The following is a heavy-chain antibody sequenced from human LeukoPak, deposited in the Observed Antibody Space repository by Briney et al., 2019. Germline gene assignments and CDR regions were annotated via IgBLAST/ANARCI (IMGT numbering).Heavy chain of an antibody. J-gene: IGHJ2*01. V-gene: IGHV1-2*02. CDR1: GYTFTAHY. D-gene: IGHD3-10*01. CDR2: IDPNSGGT. CDR3: ARGRGTTMVRGVITNYFDL. Sequence: GASVKVSCTGYTFTAHYIHWVRQAPGQGLEWMGWIDPNSGGTNYAQRFLGSVTMTGDTSINTVFMEVRRLRSDDTAIYYCARGRGTTMVRGVITNYFDLWGRGSLVTVSS.